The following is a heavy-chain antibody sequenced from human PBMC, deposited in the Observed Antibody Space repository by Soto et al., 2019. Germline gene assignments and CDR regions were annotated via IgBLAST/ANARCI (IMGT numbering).Heavy chain of an antibody. CDR3: AGDRRDVACLGY. V-gene: IGHV4-31*03. D-gene: IGHD5-12*01. CDR1: GGSISSGGYY. Sequence: SETLSLTCTVSGGSISSGGYYWSWIRQHPGTGLEWIGYIYYSGSTYYNPSLKSRVTISVDTSKNQFSLKLSSVTAAAAAVYYCAGDRRDVACLGYWGRGTLVTVSS. CDR2: IYYSGST. J-gene: IGHJ4*02.